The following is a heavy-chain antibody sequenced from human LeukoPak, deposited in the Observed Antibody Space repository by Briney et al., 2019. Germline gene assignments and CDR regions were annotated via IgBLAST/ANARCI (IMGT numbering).Heavy chain of an antibody. CDR1: GYIFTGYY. V-gene: IGHV1-2*02. CDR2: INPNSGDT. D-gene: IGHD3-16*01. Sequence: ASVKVSCKASGYIFTGYYMHWVRQAPGQGLEWMGWINPNSGDTNYAQKFQGRVTMTRDTSISTAYMELSRLRSDDTAVYYCARVRYRLAETYIDYWGQGTLVTVSS. CDR3: ARVRYRLAETYIDY. J-gene: IGHJ4*02.